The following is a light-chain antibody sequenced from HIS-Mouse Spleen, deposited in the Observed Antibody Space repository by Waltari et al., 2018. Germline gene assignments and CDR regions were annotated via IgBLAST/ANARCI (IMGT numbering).Light chain of an antibody. Sequence: SYELTQPPSVSVSPGQTARITCSVDALPKKYAYWYQHKSGQAPVLVIYEDSKRPSGITERFSGSSSGTMATLTISGAQVEDEADYYCYSTDSSGNHRVFGGGTKLTVL. V-gene: IGLV3-10*01. CDR1: ALPKKY. CDR3: YSTDSSGNHRV. J-gene: IGLJ2*01. CDR2: EDS.